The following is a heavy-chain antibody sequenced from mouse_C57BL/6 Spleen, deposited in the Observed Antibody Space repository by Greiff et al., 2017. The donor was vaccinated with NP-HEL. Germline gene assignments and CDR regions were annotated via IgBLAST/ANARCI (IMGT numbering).Heavy chain of an antibody. V-gene: IGHV1-72*01. CDR3: ASVGVSKVEARDYAMDY. CDR2: IDPNSGGI. J-gene: IGHJ4*01. D-gene: IGHD1-1*01. Sequence: VQLQQPGAELVKPGASVKLSCKASGYTFTSYRMHWVKQRPGRGLEWIGWIDPNSGGIKYNEKFKSKATLTADKPSSTAYMQLSSLTSEDSAVYYGASVGVSKVEARDYAMDYWGQGTSVTVSS. CDR1: GYTFTSYR.